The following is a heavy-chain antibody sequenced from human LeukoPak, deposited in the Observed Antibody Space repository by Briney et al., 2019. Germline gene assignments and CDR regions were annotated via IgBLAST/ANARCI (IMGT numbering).Heavy chain of an antibody. D-gene: IGHD1-26*01. CDR3: ARDGSYSPRCWFDP. V-gene: IGHV7-4-1*02. Sequence: ASVKVSCKASGYTFTTYAMNWVRQAPGQGLEWMGRINTNTGNPTYAQGFTGRFVFSLDTSVSTAYLQISSLKAEDTAVYYCARDGSYSPRCWFDPWGQGTLVTVSS. CDR2: INTNTGNP. CDR1: GYTFTTYA. J-gene: IGHJ5*02.